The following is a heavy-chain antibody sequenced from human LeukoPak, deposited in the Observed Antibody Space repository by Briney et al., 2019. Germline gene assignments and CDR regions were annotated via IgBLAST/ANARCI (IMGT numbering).Heavy chain of an antibody. V-gene: IGHV4-30-2*01. CDR3: ARLNSGGSGYGITWFDP. D-gene: IGHD2-15*01. CDR2: IYHSGST. J-gene: IGHJ5*02. Sequence: SETLSLTCAVSGGSISSGGYSWSWIRQPPGKGLEWIGYIYHSGSTYYNPSLKSRVTISVDRSKNQFSLKLSSVTAADTAVYYCARLNSGGSGYGITWFDPWGQGTLVTVSS. CDR1: GGSISSGGYS.